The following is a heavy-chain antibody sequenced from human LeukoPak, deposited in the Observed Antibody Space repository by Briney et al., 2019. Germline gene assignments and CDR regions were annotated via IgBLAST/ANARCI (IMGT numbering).Heavy chain of an antibody. CDR3: AKSRSGYSPQYYFDY. D-gene: IGHD3-3*01. CDR2: ISGSGGST. Sequence: GGSLRLSCAASGFTFSSYAMSWVRQAPGKGLEWVSAISGSGGSTYDADSVKGRFTISRDNSKNTLYLQMNSLRAEDTAVYYCAKSRSGYSPQYYFDYWGQGTLVTVSS. CDR1: GFTFSSYA. J-gene: IGHJ4*02. V-gene: IGHV3-23*01.